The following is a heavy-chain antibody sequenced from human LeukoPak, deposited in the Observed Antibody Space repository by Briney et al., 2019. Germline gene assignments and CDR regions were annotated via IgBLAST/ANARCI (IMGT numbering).Heavy chain of an antibody. D-gene: IGHD3-10*02. Sequence: ASVKVSCKASGYTFTGYYMHWVRQAPGQGLEWMGRINPNSGGTNYAQKFQGRVTMTRDTSISTAYMELSRLRSDDAAVYYCARWVPTLFVDYWGQGTLVTVSS. V-gene: IGHV1-2*06. J-gene: IGHJ4*02. CDR3: ARWVPTLFVDY. CDR1: GYTFTGYY. CDR2: INPNSGGT.